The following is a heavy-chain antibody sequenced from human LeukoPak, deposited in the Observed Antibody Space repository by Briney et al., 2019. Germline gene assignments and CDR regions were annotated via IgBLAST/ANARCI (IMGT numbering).Heavy chain of an antibody. CDR2: INPNSGGT. V-gene: IGHV1-2*02. J-gene: IGHJ3*02. CDR3: ARGGIVPGATADAFEI. CDR1: GYTFTGYY. Sequence: AXVKVSCKASGYTFTGYYVDWVRQAPGQGLEWMGWINPNSGGTNYAKKFQGRVTMNRDTSKRSVYMELSRLKFDDTAMYYCARGGIVPGATADAFEIWGQGTTVTVSS. D-gene: IGHD2-2*01.